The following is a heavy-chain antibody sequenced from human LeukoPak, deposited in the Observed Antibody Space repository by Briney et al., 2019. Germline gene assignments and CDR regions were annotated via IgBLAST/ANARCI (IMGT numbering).Heavy chain of an antibody. CDR3: ARGEGVVVAAHIDV. CDR2: ISAYNGNT. Sequence: ASVKVSCKASGYTFTNYGIYWVRQATGQGLEWMAWISAYNGNTNYAQKLQGRVTVTTDTSTTTAYMELRSLRSDDTAIYYGARGEGVVVAAHIDVWGKGTTVTVSS. D-gene: IGHD2-15*01. V-gene: IGHV1-18*01. J-gene: IGHJ6*03. CDR1: GYTFTNYG.